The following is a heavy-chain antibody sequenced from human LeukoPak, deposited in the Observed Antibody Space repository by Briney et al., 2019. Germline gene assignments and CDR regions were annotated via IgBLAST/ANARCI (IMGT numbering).Heavy chain of an antibody. CDR1: GGSISSSSHY. CDR3: ARHEEGYDFWSGYYRSNNWFDP. Sequence: SETLSLTCTVSGGSISSSSHYWGWIRQPPGKGLEWIGSIYYSGSTYYNPSLKSRVTISVDTSKNQFSLKPGSVTAADTAVYYCARHEEGYDFWSGYYRSNNWFDPWGQGTLVTVSS. V-gene: IGHV4-39*01. D-gene: IGHD3-3*01. CDR2: IYYSGST. J-gene: IGHJ5*02.